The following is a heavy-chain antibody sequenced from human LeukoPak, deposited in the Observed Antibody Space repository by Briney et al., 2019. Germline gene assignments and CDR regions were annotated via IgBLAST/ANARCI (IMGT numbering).Heavy chain of an antibody. J-gene: IGHJ4*02. D-gene: IGHD6-13*01. CDR2: CDGSDQ. V-gene: IGHV3-30*01. Sequence: CDGSDQYYADSVKGRFTISRDNSKNTLSLHLNSLRSEDTAVYYCAKGAYSSSWYTIDYWGQGTLVTVSS. CDR3: AKGAYSSSWYTIDY.